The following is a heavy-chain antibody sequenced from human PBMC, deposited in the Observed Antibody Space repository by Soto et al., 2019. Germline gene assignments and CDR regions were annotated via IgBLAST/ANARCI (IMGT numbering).Heavy chain of an antibody. CDR3: AKDSVGLRLGYFDS. D-gene: IGHD3-16*01. V-gene: IGHV3-30*18. CDR2: ISYDGSNK. Sequence: PGGSLRLSCVASGFTFSSYGMHWVRQAPGKGLEWVAVISYDGSNKYYVDSVKGRFSVSRDNSKNTLYLQMNNLRPEDTAVYYCAKDSVGLRLGYFDSWGQGIPVTVSP. J-gene: IGHJ4*02. CDR1: GFTFSSYG.